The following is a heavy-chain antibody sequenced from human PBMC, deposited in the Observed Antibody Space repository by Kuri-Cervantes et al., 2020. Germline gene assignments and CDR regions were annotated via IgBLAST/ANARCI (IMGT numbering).Heavy chain of an antibody. D-gene: IGHD3-16*01. V-gene: IGHV4-59*01. CDR3: ARGGGGVDY. Sequence: SETLSLTCAVYGGSFSGYYWSWIRQPPGKGLEWIGYIYYSGSTNYNPSLKSRVTISVDTSKNQFSLKLSSVTAADTAVYYCARGGGGVDYWGQGTLVTVSS. CDR1: GGSFSGYY. CDR2: IYYSGST. J-gene: IGHJ4*02.